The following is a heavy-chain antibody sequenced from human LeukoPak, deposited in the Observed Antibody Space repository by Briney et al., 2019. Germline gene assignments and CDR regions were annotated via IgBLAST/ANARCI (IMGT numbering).Heavy chain of an antibody. CDR1: GGTFSSYA. CDR2: IIPIFGTP. CDR3: ARGYYYGSGREDGMDV. Sequence: SVKVSCKASGGTFSSYAISWVRQAPGQGLEWMGGIIPIFGTPNYAQKFQGRVTITADESTSTAYMELSSLRSEDTAVYYCARGYYYGSGREDGMDVWGKGTTVTVSS. V-gene: IGHV1-69*13. D-gene: IGHD3-10*01. J-gene: IGHJ6*04.